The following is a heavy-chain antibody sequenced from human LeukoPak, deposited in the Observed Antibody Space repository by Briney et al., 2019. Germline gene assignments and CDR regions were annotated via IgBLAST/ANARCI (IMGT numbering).Heavy chain of an antibody. J-gene: IGHJ4*02. D-gene: IGHD6-13*01. Sequence: GGSLRLSCAASGFTFDDYTMHWVRQAPGKGLEWVSLISWDGGSTYYADSVKGRFTISRGNSKNSLYLQMNSLRTEDTALYYCAKGEQQLVEGLDYWGQGTLVTVSS. CDR3: AKGEQQLVEGLDY. V-gene: IGHV3-43*01. CDR1: GFTFDDYT. CDR2: ISWDGGST.